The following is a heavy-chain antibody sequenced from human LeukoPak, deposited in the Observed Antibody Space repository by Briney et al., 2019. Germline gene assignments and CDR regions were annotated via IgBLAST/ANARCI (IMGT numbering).Heavy chain of an antibody. CDR1: RFTFSTYP. CDR2: MSYDGSSK. CDR3: ARGAVDDFWEGPYYYMDV. J-gene: IGHJ6*03. V-gene: IGHV3-30*01. Sequence: GGSLRLSCAASRFTFSTYPMHWVRQAPGKGLEWVAVMSYDGSSKYYADSLRGRFTISRDNSKNTLYLQMNSLRADDTAVYYCARGAVDDFWEGPYYYMDVWGKGTTVTVSS. D-gene: IGHD3-3*01.